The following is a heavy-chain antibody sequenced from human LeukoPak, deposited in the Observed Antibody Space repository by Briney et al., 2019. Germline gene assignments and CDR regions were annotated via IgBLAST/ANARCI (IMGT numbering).Heavy chain of an antibody. J-gene: IGHJ4*02. CDR1: GGSISSGSYY. CDR3: ARDSGIAAARHGGCDY. Sequence: PSETLSLTRTVSGGSISSGSYYWSWIRQPAGKGLEWIGRIYTSGSTNYNPSLKSRVTISVDTSKNQFSLKLSSVTAADTAVYYCARDSGIAAARHGGCDYWGQGTLVTVSS. D-gene: IGHD6-13*01. CDR2: IYTSGST. V-gene: IGHV4-61*02.